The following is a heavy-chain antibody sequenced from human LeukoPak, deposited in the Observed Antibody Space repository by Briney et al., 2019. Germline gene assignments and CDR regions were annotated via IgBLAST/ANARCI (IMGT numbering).Heavy chain of an antibody. V-gene: IGHV4-61*01. Sequence: TAETLSVTCTDPGGSVSSGSYYWRGIRQPPGKGLEWIGSIYYIGSTNYDPSLKSRFTISVDTSKNQFSLKRSSVTAADTAVYYCARGRITMIVVVDAFDIWGQAALATVSS. CDR1: GGSVSSGSYY. D-gene: IGHD3-22*01. J-gene: IGHJ3*02. CDR3: ARGRITMIVVVDAFDI. CDR2: IYYIGST.